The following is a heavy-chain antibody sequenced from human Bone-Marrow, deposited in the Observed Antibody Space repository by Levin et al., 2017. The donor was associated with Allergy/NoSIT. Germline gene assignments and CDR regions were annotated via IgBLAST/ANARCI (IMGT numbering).Heavy chain of an antibody. V-gene: IGHV1-69*13. J-gene: IGHJ3*02. CDR2: IIPIFGTA. D-gene: IGHD2-15*01. Sequence: GASVKVSCKASGGTFSSYAISWVRQAPGQGLEWMGGIIPIFGTANYAQKFQGRVTITADESTSTAYMELSSLRSEDTAVYYCARVVEGYCSGGSCPHDAFDIWGQGTMVTVSS. CDR1: GGTFSSYA. CDR3: ARVVEGYCSGGSCPHDAFDI.